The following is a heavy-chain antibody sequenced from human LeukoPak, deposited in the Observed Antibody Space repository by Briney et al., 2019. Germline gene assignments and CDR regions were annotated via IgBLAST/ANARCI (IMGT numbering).Heavy chain of an antibody. CDR3: AREYYYDSSGYGYNYYYGMDV. Sequence: ASVKVSCKASEYTFTSYDINWVRQATGQGLEWMGWMNPNSGNTGYAQKFQGRVTMTRNTSISTAYMELSSLRSEDTAVYYCAREYYYDSSGYGYNYYYGMDVWGQGTTVTVSS. CDR1: EYTFTSYD. J-gene: IGHJ6*02. D-gene: IGHD3-22*01. CDR2: MNPNSGNT. V-gene: IGHV1-8*01.